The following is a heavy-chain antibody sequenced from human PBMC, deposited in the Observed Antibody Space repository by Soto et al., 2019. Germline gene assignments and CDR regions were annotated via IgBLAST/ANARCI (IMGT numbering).Heavy chain of an antibody. J-gene: IGHJ6*02. D-gene: IGHD3-3*01. V-gene: IGHV3-7*01. CDR2: IKQDGSEK. CDR3: ARDPYDFWSGYPPTYGMDV. CDR1: GFTFSSYW. Sequence: GGSLRLSCAASGFTFSSYWMSWVRQAPGKVLEWVANIKQDGSEKYYVDSVKGRFTISRDNAKNSLYLQMNSLRAEDTAVYYCARDPYDFWSGYPPTYGMDVWGQGTTVTVSS.